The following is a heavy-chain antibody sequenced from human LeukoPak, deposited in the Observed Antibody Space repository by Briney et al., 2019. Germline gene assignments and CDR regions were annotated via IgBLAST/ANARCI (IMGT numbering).Heavy chain of an antibody. D-gene: IGHD3-16*01. J-gene: IGHJ2*01. CDR3: AKDRVLGATWGWYFDL. V-gene: IGHV3-53*01. CDR1: GFTVSNNY. CDR2: IYSGGST. Sequence: PGGSLRLSCAASGFTVSNNYMSWVRQAPGKGLEWVSVIYSGGSTYYADSVKGRFTISRDNSKNTLYLQMNSLRAEDTAVYYCAKDRVLGATWGWYFDLWGRGTLVTVSS.